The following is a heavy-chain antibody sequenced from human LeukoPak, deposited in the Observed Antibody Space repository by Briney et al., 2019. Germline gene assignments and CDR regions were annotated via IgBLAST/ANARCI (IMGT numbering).Heavy chain of an antibody. J-gene: IGHJ5*02. CDR1: GGTFSSYA. D-gene: IGHD2-15*01. V-gene: IGHV1-69*05. CDR3: ARAYCSGGGCYSNFFDP. CDR2: IIPIFGTA. Sequence: SVKVSCKASGGTFSSYAISWVRQAPGQGLEWMGGIIPIFGTANYAQKFQGRVTITTDESTSTAYMELSSLRSEDTAVYYCARAYCSGGGCYSNFFDPWGQGTLVTVSS.